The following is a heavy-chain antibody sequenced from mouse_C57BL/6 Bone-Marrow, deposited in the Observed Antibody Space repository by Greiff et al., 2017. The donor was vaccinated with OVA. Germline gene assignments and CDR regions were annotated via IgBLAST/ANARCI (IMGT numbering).Heavy chain of an antibody. CDR3: APAYYSPLDY. Sequence: VQRVESGPELVKPGASVKISCKASGYAFSSSWMNWVKQRPGKGLEWIGRIYPGDGDTNYNGKFKGKATLTADKSSSTAYMQLSSLTSEDSAVYFCAPAYYSPLDYWGQGTTLTVSS. V-gene: IGHV1-82*01. D-gene: IGHD2-12*01. CDR1: GYAFSSSW. CDR2: IYPGDGDT. J-gene: IGHJ2*01.